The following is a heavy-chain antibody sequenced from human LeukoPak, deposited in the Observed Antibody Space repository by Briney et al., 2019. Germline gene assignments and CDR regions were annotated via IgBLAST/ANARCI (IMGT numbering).Heavy chain of an antibody. Sequence: GGSLRLSCAASGFTFSSYAMNWVRQAPGKGLEWVSAISGSGGSTYYADSVKGRFTISRDNSKNTLYLQMNSLRAEDTAVYYCAKPPGITMVRGVTAPLYYMDVWGKGTTVTVSS. J-gene: IGHJ6*03. CDR1: GFTFSSYA. V-gene: IGHV3-23*01. D-gene: IGHD3-10*01. CDR3: AKPPGITMVRGVTAPLYYMDV. CDR2: ISGSGGST.